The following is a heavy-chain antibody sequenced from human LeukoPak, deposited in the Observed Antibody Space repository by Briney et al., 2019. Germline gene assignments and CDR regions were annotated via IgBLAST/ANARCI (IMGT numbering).Heavy chain of an antibody. Sequence: GGSLRLSCAASGFTFSSYAMSWVRQALGKGLEWVSAISGGGGTTYYADSVKGRFTTSRDNSKNTLYLQMNSLRAEDTAVYYCANPLGNWKFTFDIWGQGTMVSVSS. CDR1: GFTFSSYA. V-gene: IGHV3-23*01. CDR2: ISGGGGTT. J-gene: IGHJ3*02. CDR3: ANPLGNWKFTFDI. D-gene: IGHD1-20*01.